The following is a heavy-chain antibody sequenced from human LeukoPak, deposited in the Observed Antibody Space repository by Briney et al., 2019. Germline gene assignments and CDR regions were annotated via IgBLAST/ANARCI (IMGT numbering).Heavy chain of an antibody. CDR2: IYHSGST. J-gene: IGHJ5*02. CDR1: GGSISSGGYY. CDR3: ARDPADRGYSHNTKGDWFDP. V-gene: IGHV4-30-2*01. Sequence: SETLSLTCTVSGGSISSGGYYWSWIRQPPGKGLEWIGYIYHSGSTYYNPSLKSRVTISVDRSKNQFSLKLSSVTAADTAVYYCARDPADRGYSHNTKGDWFDPWGQGTLVTVSS. D-gene: IGHD5-18*01.